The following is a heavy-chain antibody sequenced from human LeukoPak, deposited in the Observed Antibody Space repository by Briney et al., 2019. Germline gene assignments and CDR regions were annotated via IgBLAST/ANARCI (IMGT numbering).Heavy chain of an antibody. D-gene: IGHD2-15*01. CDR2: ISGSGSST. J-gene: IGHJ4*02. Sequence: GGSLRLSCAASGFTFSSYAMSWVRQAPGKGLEWVSTISGSGSSTYYADSVKGRFSISRDNSKNTLHLQMNSLRAEDTAVYYCAKGWVVAAATPCFDYWGQGTLVTVSS. V-gene: IGHV3-23*01. CDR3: AKGWVVAAATPCFDY. CDR1: GFTFSSYA.